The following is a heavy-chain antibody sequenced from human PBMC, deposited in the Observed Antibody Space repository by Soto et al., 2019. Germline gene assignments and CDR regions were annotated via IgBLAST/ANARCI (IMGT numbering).Heavy chain of an antibody. Sequence: QVQLKESGPGLVKPSETLSLTCTVSGGAVGSTYYYWSWIRQPPGKGLEWIGNIYYSGSTNYNPSLKSRVTISADTSKNQFSLNLSSVTAADTAAYDCAREGCSGGSCYSGYKLCIDYWGQGTLVTVSS. J-gene: IGHJ4*02. CDR1: GGAVGSTYYY. CDR3: AREGCSGGSCYSGYKLCIDY. V-gene: IGHV4-61*01. CDR2: IYYSGST. D-gene: IGHD2-15*01.